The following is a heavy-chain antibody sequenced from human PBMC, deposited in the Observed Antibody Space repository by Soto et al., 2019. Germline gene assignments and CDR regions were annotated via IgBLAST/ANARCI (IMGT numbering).Heavy chain of an antibody. CDR1: GFTFSSYW. J-gene: IGHJ4*02. CDR3: ARDRGWSLFDY. D-gene: IGHD6-19*01. CDR2: TNSDGSDT. V-gene: IGHV3-74*01. Sequence: PGVSMRLSCAASGFTFSSYWMYWVRQAPGKGLVWVSRTNSDGSDTSYADSVKGRFTISRDNAKSTLYLQMNSLRAEDTAVYYCARDRGWSLFDYWGQGTLVTVSS.